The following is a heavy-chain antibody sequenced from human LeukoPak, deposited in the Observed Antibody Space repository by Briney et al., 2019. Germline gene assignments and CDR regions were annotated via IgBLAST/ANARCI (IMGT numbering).Heavy chain of an antibody. V-gene: IGHV1-18*01. D-gene: IGHD3-9*01. CDR2: ISAYNGNT. CDR1: GYTFTSYG. J-gene: IGHJ3*02. Sequence: GASVKVSCKASGYTFTSYGISWVRQAPGQGLEWMGWISAYNGNTNYAQKLQGRVTMTTDTSTSTAYMELRSLRSDDTAVYYCARGIFYDILTGYQSGAFDIWGQGTMVTVSS. CDR3: ARGIFYDILTGYQSGAFDI.